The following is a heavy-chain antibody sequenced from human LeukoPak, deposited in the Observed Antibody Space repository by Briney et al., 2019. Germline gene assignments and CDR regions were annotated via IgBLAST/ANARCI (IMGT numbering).Heavy chain of an antibody. J-gene: IGHJ3*02. CDR1: GFAFSSYS. Sequence: PGGSLRLSCAASGFAFSSYSMNWVRQAPGKGLEWVSSISSSSSYIYYADSVKGRFTISRDNAKNSLYLQMNSLRAEDTAVYYCARDLGLIVENAFDIWGQGTMVTVSS. D-gene: IGHD1-26*01. CDR3: ARDLGLIVENAFDI. V-gene: IGHV3-21*01. CDR2: ISSSSSYI.